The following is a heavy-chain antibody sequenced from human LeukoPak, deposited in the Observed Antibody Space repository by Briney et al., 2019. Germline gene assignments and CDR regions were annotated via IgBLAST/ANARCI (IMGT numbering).Heavy chain of an antibody. D-gene: IGHD3-22*01. J-gene: IGHJ4*02. CDR3: ARTSSGSLDY. CDR1: GGSISNDVNY. V-gene: IGHV4-31*03. CDR2: IYYGGTT. Sequence: SETLSLTCTVSGGSISNDVNYWSWIRQHPGKGLEWIGYIYYGGTTYYNPSLKSRVTISVDTSKNQFSLKLSSVTAADTAVYYCARTSSGSLDYWGQGTLVTVSS.